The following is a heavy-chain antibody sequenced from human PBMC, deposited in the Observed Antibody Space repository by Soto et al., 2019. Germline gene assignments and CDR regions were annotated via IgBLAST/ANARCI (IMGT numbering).Heavy chain of an antibody. D-gene: IGHD3-3*01. CDR3: ARGQREDFWCGFYFWPVGSSDP. CDR1: GFTFSDYY. J-gene: IGHJ5*02. CDR2: ISSSGSTI. Sequence: GGSLRLSCAASGFTFSDYYMSWIRQAPGKGLEWVSYISSSGSTIYYADSVKGRFTTSRDNAKNSLYLQLNSLRAEDTAVYYCARGQREDFWCGFYFWPVGSSDPWGPGTLVTVFS. V-gene: IGHV3-11*01.